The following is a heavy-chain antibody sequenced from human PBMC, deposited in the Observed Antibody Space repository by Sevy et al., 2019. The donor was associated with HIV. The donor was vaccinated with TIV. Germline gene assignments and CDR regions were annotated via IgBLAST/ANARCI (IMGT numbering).Heavy chain of an antibody. D-gene: IGHD6-19*01. Sequence: GGSLRLSCAASGFTFSSYGMHWVRQAPGKGLEWVAVIWYDGSNKYYADSVKGRFTISRDNSKNTLYLQMNSLRAEDTAVYYCAKDLTGAVAGYPHTLDYRGQGTLVTVSS. CDR2: IWYDGSNK. CDR1: GFTFSSYG. V-gene: IGHV3-33*06. CDR3: AKDLTGAVAGYPHTLDY. J-gene: IGHJ4*02.